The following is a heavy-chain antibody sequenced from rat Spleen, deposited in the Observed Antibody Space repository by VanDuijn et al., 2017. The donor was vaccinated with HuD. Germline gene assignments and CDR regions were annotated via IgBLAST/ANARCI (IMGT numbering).Heavy chain of an antibody. CDR3: GTDYFGGYVMDA. V-gene: IGHV5-19*01. Sequence: EVQLVESGGGLVQPGRSLKLSCAASGFTFSNYGMAWVRQAPAKGLEWVASISPSGGNTFYRDSVKGRFIISRDNAKSTLYLQMDSLRSEDTATYYCGTDYFGGYVMDAWGQGVSVTVSS. D-gene: IGHD1-11*01. CDR1: GFTFSNYG. CDR2: ISPSGGNT. J-gene: IGHJ4*01.